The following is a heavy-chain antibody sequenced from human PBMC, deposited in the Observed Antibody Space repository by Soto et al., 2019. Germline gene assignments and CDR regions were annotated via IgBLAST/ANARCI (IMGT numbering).Heavy chain of an antibody. CDR1: GGSISSGGYY. CDR2: IYYSGST. V-gene: IGHV4-61*08. CDR3: ARDRGGSDFDY. Sequence: SETLSLTCTVSGGSISSGGYYWSWIRQPPGKGLEWIGYIYYSGSTNYNPSLKSRVTISVDTSKNQFSLKLSSVTAADTAVYYCARDRGGSDFDYWGQGTLVTVSS. D-gene: IGHD1-26*01. J-gene: IGHJ4*02.